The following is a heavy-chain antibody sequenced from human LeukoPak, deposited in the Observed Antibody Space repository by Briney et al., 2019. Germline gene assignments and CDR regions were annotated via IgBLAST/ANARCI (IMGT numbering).Heavy chain of an antibody. J-gene: IGHJ4*02. CDR3: AREHGSSGWYGGGYFDY. D-gene: IGHD6-19*01. CDR1: GFTFSSYW. Sequence: GGSLRLSCAASGFTFSSYWMDWVRQAPGKGLVWVSRIHPDGKNTAYADSVKGRFTISRDNARNTLFLQMNSLRAEDTAVYYCAREHGSSGWYGGGYFDYWGQGTLVTVSS. CDR2: IHPDGKNT. V-gene: IGHV3-74*01.